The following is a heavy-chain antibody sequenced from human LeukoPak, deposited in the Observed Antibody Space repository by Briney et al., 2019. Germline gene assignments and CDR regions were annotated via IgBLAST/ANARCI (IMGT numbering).Heavy chain of an antibody. CDR2: IIPIFGTA. V-gene: IGHV1-69*06. CDR3: ARALKSYGAFDY. CDR1: GGTFSSYA. Sequence: RASVKVSCKASGGTFSSYAISWVRQAPGQGLEWMGGIIPIFGTANYAQKFQGRVTITADKSTSTAYMELSSLRSDDTAVYYCARALKSYGAFDYWGQGTLVTVSS. J-gene: IGHJ4*02. D-gene: IGHD4-17*01.